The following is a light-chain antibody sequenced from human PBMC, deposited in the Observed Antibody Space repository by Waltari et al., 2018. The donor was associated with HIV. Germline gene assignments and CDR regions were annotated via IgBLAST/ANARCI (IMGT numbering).Light chain of an antibody. CDR1: NSNIGSNS. CDR2: NTK. V-gene: IGLV1-44*01. CDR3: AAWDDSLNAHVL. J-gene: IGLJ2*01. Sequence: HSVLTQPPSASGTPGQRVTISCSGSNSNIGSNSVNWYQQLPGTAPKLLIYNTKRRPSGVSDRCSGSKSGTSASLAISGLQSEDEADYYCAAWDDSLNAHVLFGGGTKLTVL.